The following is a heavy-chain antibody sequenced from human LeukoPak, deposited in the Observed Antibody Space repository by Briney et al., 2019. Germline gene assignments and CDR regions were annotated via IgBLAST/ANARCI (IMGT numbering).Heavy chain of an antibody. V-gene: IGHV3-33*01. CDR1: GFTFSSYG. CDR3: ARDPALFDEGY. J-gene: IGHJ4*02. D-gene: IGHD3-10*02. CDR2: IWYDGSNK. Sequence: PGGSLRLSCAASGFTFSSYGMHWVRQAPGKGLEWVAVIWYDGSNKYYADSVKGRFTMSRDNSKSMVYLQMNSLRAEDTAVYYCARDPALFDEGYWGQGTLVTVSS.